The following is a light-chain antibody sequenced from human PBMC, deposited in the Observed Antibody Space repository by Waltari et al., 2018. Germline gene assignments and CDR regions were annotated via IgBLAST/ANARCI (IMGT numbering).Light chain of an antibody. J-gene: IGKJ1*01. V-gene: IGKV3-15*01. Sequence: EIVMTQSPATLSVSPGERATLSCRASQSVSSNLAWYQQKPGQAPRLLIYGASTRATGIPARFSGSVSGTEFILTISNLQSEDFALYYCQQYNNWPPWTFGQGTKVEIK. CDR1: QSVSSN. CDR2: GAS. CDR3: QQYNNWPPWT.